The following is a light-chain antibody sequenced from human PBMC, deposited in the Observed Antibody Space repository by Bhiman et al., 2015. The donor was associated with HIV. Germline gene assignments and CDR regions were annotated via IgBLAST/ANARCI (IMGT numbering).Light chain of an antibody. CDR1: GSDVGGYNH. V-gene: IGLV2-14*03. CDR2: DVS. CDR3: SSYTVRTTWV. Sequence: QSALTQPASVSGSPGQSITISCTGTGSDVGGYNHVSWYQQHPGKAPKLMIYDVSNRPSGVSRRFSGSKSGNTASLTISGLQAEDEGDYYCSSYTVRTTWVFGAGTKLTVL. J-gene: IGLJ3*02.